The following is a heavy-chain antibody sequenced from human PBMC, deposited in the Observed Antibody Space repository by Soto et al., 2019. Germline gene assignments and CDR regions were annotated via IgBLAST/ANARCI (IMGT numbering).Heavy chain of an antibody. CDR3: ARDYGALPADRFQF. V-gene: IGHV3-30*03. CDR2: ISYDGKNI. CDR1: GFSLDSYA. D-gene: IGHD3-10*01. J-gene: IGHJ1*01. Sequence: GGSLRLSCAASGFSLDSYAMHWVRQAPGEGREWLAVISYDGKNIYYADSVKGRFTISKDNSKNTLYLRLTSLTVEDTATYSCARDYGALPADRFQFWGRGTLVTVSS.